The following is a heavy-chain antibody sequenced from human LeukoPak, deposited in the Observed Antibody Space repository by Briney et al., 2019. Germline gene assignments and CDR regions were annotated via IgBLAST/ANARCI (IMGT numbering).Heavy chain of an antibody. J-gene: IGHJ3*01. CDR2: IGTAGDT. Sequence: GGSLRLSCAASGFTFSSYDMHWVRQATGKGLEWVSAIGTAGDTYYPGSVKGRFTISGENAKNSLYLQMNSLRAGDTAVYYCATDLYVAYYDILIGSPNALDVWGQGTMVTVSS. D-gene: IGHD3-9*01. CDR1: GFTFSSYD. CDR3: ATDLYVAYYDILIGSPNALDV. V-gene: IGHV3-13*01.